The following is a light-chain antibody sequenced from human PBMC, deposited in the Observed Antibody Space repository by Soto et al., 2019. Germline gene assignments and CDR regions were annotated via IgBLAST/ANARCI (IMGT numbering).Light chain of an antibody. Sequence: SYELTQPPSVSLAPGKTARITCGGNNIGGKSVHWYQRKPGQAPVLIIYNDGDRPSGIPERFSGSNSGNTATLTVSRVEAGDEADYYCQVWGSNADPYVVFGGGTKVTVL. J-gene: IGLJ2*01. CDR2: NDG. V-gene: IGLV3-21*04. CDR1: NIGGKS. CDR3: QVWGSNADPYVV.